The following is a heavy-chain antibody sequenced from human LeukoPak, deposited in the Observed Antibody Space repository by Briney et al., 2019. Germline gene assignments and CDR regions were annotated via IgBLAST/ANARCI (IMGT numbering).Heavy chain of an antibody. J-gene: IGHJ4*02. Sequence: SETLSLTCAVSVDSITIFYGPWIRLPPGKGLEWIGYIFYTGYTNYNPSLKSRVTISMDISKNQVSLHLNSVTTADTAVYYCARAPIGSADHWGPGAQVTVSS. CDR2: IFYTGYT. V-gene: IGHV4-59*13. D-gene: IGHD1-1*01. CDR3: ARAPIGSADH. CDR1: VDSITIFY.